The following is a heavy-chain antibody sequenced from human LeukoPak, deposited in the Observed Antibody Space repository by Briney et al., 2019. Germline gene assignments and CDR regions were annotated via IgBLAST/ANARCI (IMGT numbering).Heavy chain of an antibody. CDR3: ARDVVAAAGSDY. Sequence: ASVKVSCKASGYTFTGYYMHWVRQAPGQGLEWMGWINPNSGGTNYARKFQGRVTMTRDTSISTAYMELSRLRSDDTAVYYCARDVVAAAGSDYWGQGTLVTVSS. V-gene: IGHV1-2*02. CDR2: INPNSGGT. D-gene: IGHD6-13*01. CDR1: GYTFTGYY. J-gene: IGHJ4*02.